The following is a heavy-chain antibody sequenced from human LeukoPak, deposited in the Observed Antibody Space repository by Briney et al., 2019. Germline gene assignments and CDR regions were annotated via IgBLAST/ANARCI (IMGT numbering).Heavy chain of an antibody. CDR3: ARSYDFWSGYYLS. V-gene: IGHV3-23*01. D-gene: IGHD3-3*01. Sequence: GGSLRLSCAASGFTFSSYEMNWVRQAPGKGLEWVSAISGSGGSTYYADSVKGRFTISRDNSKNTLYLQMNSLRAEDTAVYYCARSYDFWSGYYLSWGQGTLVTVSS. CDR1: GFTFSSYE. CDR2: ISGSGGST. J-gene: IGHJ5*02.